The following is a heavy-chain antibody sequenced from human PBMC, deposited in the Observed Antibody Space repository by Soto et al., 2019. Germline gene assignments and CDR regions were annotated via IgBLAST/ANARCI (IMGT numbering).Heavy chain of an antibody. CDR3: ANLLRGGSWSNWFDP. J-gene: IGHJ5*02. V-gene: IGHV3-23*01. D-gene: IGHD2-15*01. Sequence: GGSLRLSCAASGFTFSSYAMSWVRQAPGKGLEWVSAISGSGGSTYYADSVKGRFTISRDNSKNTLYLQMNSLRAEDTAVYYCANLLRGGSWSNWFDPWGQGTLVTVSS. CDR1: GFTFSSYA. CDR2: ISGSGGST.